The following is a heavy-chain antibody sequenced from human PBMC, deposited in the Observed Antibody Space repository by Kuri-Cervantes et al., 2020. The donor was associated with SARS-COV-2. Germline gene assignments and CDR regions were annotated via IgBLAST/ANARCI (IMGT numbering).Heavy chain of an antibody. D-gene: IGHD3-9*01. CDR1: GYSISSGYY. V-gene: IGHV4-38-2*02. CDR2: IHHSGST. Sequence: SETLSLTCTVSGYSISSGYYWGWIRQPPGKGLEWIGSIHHSGSTYYNPSLKSRVTISVDTSKNQFSLKLSSVTAADTAVYYCARDRSGYEYYDFLNYMDVWGKGTTVTVSS. J-gene: IGHJ6*03. CDR3: ARDRSGYEYYDFLNYMDV.